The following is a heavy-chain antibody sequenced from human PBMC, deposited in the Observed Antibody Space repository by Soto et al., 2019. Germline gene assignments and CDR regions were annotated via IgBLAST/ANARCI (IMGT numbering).Heavy chain of an antibody. CDR2: IKSKTDGGTT. Sequence: EVQLVESGGGLVKPGGSLRLSCAASGFTFSDAWMSWVRQAPGKGLEWVGRIKSKTDGGTTDYAAPVKGRFTISRDDSNETLYLQMNSLKTDDTAVYYCTTDRGRRAGYAQDYWGQGTLVTVSS. CDR1: GFTFSDAW. D-gene: IGHD5-18*01. CDR3: TTDRGRRAGYAQDY. V-gene: IGHV3-15*01. J-gene: IGHJ4*02.